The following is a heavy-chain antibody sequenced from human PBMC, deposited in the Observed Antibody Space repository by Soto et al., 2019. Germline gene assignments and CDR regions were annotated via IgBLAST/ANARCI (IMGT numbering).Heavy chain of an antibody. CDR1: GYSFTNYW. D-gene: IGHD2-8*01. Sequence: GESLKISCKGSGYSFTNYWIGWVRQMPGKGLEWMGIIFPGDSDTRYSPSFQGQVTISADRSSSTAYLQWSSLKASDTAMYYCARRGGYCSNGVCYINYYYGMDVWGQGTTVTVSS. CDR3: ARRGGYCSNGVCYINYYYGMDV. CDR2: IFPGDSDT. J-gene: IGHJ6*02. V-gene: IGHV5-51*01.